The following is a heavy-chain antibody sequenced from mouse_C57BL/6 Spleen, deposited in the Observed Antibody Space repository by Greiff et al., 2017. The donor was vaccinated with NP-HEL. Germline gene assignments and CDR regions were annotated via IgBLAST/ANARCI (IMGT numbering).Heavy chain of an antibody. CDR2: IYPRSGNT. CDR3: ARSGDSLYYYAMDY. CDR1: GYTFTSYG. V-gene: IGHV1-81*01. Sequence: VKLVESGAELARPGASVKLSCKASGYTFTSYGISWVKQRTGQGLEWIGEIYPRSGNTYYTEKFKGKATLTADKSSSTAYMELRSLTSEDSAVYFCARSGDSLYYYAMDYWGQGTSVTVSS. D-gene: IGHD3-2*02. J-gene: IGHJ4*01.